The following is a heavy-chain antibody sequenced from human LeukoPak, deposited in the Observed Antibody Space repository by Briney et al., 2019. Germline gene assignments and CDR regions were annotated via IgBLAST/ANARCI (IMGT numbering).Heavy chain of an antibody. CDR3: AKDNRRHYTSGPNPDSLH. CDR2: ISWNSDTI. D-gene: IGHD6-19*01. Sequence: GGSLRLSCAASGFTFSSYAMSWVRQAPGKGLEWVSGISWNSDTIDYADSVRGRFTISRDNAKNSLYLQMDSLRVEDTAFYYCAKDNRRHYTSGPNPDSLHWGQGALVTVSS. J-gene: IGHJ4*02. V-gene: IGHV3-9*01. CDR1: GFTFSSYA.